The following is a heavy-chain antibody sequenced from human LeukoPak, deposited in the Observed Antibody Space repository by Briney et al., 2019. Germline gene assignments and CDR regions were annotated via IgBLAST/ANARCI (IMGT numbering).Heavy chain of an antibody. D-gene: IGHD3-22*01. J-gene: IGHJ4*02. Sequence: ESGPTLVNPTQTLTLTCTFSGFSLSTTGMGVGWIRQPPGQALEWLALIYWDDDKRYSASLKSRLTITKDTSKNQVVLTMTNMDPVDTATYYCAHSGQWSFGSSAYYYFDFWGQGTLVTVSS. CDR1: GFSLSTTGMG. V-gene: IGHV2-5*02. CDR2: IYWDDDK. CDR3: AHSGQWSFGSSAYYYFDF.